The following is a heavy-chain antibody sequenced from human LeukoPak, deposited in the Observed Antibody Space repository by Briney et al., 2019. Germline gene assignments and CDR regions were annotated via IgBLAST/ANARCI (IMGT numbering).Heavy chain of an antibody. CDR2: IDKRDNLYAT. V-gene: IGHV3-73*01. CDR3: IRDSGTYNYFDP. Sequence: GGSLKLSCAASGFTLSVSAVHWVRQSSGKGLEWVGHIDKRDNLYATAYAASVEGRFTISRDDSKNTAYLQMDSLKTEDTALYYCIRDSGTYNYFDPWGQGALVTVSS. J-gene: IGHJ5*02. CDR1: GFTLSVSA. D-gene: IGHD1-26*01.